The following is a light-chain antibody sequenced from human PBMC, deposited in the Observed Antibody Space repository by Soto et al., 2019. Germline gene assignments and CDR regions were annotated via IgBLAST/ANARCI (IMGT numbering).Light chain of an antibody. CDR3: QQYDDWPET. V-gene: IGKV3-15*01. CDR2: GAS. Sequence: EIVLTQSPATLSLSTGEGATLSCRASQSGDSQYLAWYQQKPGQAPRLLIYGASTRATGIPARFSGSGSGTEFILTISSLQSEDFAVYYCQQYDDWPETFGQGTKVDIK. CDR1: QSGDSQY. J-gene: IGKJ1*01.